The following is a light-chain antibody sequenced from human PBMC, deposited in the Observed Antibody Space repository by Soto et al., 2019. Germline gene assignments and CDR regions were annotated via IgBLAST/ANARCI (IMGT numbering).Light chain of an antibody. V-gene: IGKV1-5*03. CDR1: QSISSW. Sequence: DLQMTQSPSTLSGSFGASVTITCRASQSISSWLAWYQQKPGKAPKLLIYKASSLESGVPSRFSGSGSGTEFTLTISSLQPDDFATYYCQQYNSYSRTWTFGQGTRLEIK. CDR3: QQYNSYSRTWT. J-gene: IGKJ5*01. CDR2: KAS.